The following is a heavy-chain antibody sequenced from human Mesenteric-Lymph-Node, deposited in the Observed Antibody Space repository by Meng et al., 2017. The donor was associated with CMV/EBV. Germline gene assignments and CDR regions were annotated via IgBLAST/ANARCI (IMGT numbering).Heavy chain of an antibody. CDR2: ISYDGSNK. V-gene: IGHV3-30*04. J-gene: IGHJ4*02. CDR1: GFTFSSYA. Sequence: GESLKISCAASGFTFSSYAMHWVRQAPGKGLEWVAVISYDGSNKYYADSVKGRFTISRDNSKNTLYLQMNSLRAEDTAVYYCARVGWGDGYNYLWPGLDYWGQGTLVAVSS. D-gene: IGHD5-24*01. CDR3: ARVGWGDGYNYLWPGLDY.